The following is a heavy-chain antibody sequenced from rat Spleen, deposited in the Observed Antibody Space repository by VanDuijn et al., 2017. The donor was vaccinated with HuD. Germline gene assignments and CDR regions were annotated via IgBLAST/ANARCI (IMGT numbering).Heavy chain of an antibody. Sequence: EVQLVESDGGLVQPGRSLKLSCAASGFTFSDYYMAWVRQAPTKGLEWVATISYDGSSTYYGDSVKGRFTISRNNTNSTLYLQMNSLRSEDTATYYCTRPGGLYVMDAWGQGASVTVSS. CDR2: ISYDGSST. J-gene: IGHJ4*01. CDR3: TRPGGLYVMDA. D-gene: IGHD1-4*01. CDR1: GFTFSDYY. V-gene: IGHV5-22*01.